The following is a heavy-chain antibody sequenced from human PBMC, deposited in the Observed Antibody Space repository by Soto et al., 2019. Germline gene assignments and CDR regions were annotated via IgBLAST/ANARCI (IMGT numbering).Heavy chain of an antibody. CDR2: IKQDGSET. V-gene: IGHV3-7*01. D-gene: IGHD3-3*01. Sequence: GGSLRLSCVASGFTFNTYWMSWIRQAPGKGLEWVANIKQDGSETYYVDSVRGRFTISRDNGENSLHLQMNSLSAEDTAVYYCARSRFLEWLTRDDFDYWGQGTLVTVSS. CDR3: ARSRFLEWLTRDDFDY. J-gene: IGHJ4*02. CDR1: GFTFNTYW.